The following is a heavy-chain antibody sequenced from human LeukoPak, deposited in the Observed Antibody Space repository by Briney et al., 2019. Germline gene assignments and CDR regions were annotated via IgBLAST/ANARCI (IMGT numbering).Heavy chain of an antibody. CDR2: IYYSGST. D-gene: IGHD3-10*01. CDR1: GGSISSSSYC. J-gene: IGHJ4*02. V-gene: IGHV4-39*07. Sequence: SETLCLTRTLSGGSISSSSYCWGWVRQPRGEWLGWIGSIYYSGSTYYHPSLTSRVTISVDSPKNNFSLKLTSLTAADTAVYFCARGYGRGPSFEYWGRGTLVTVSS. CDR3: ARGYGRGPSFEY.